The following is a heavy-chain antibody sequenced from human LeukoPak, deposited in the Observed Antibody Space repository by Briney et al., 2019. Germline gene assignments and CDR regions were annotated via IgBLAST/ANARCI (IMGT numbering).Heavy chain of an antibody. CDR1: GFTFSDYY. D-gene: IGHD3-10*02. V-gene: IGHV3-11*04. Sequence: GGSLRLSCAASGFTFSDYYMSWIRQAPGKGLEWVSYISSSGSTIYYADSVKGRLTISRDNAKNSLYLQMNSLRAEDTAVYYCARISVRGNWFDPWGQGTLVTVSS. CDR3: ARISVRGNWFDP. J-gene: IGHJ5*02. CDR2: ISSSGSTI.